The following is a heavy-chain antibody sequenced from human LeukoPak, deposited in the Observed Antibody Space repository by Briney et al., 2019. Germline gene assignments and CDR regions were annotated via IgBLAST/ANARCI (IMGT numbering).Heavy chain of an antibody. CDR2: IFPGNSDT. V-gene: IGHV5-51*01. CDR3: ARRLTYDSRAYYCLDY. Sequence: NHGESLKISCKGSGYSFTSYWIGWVRQKPGKGLEWMGIIFPGNSDTRYSPSFQGQVTISADKSISTAYLQWSSLKASDTAMYYCARRLTYDSRAYYCLDYWGQGTLVTVSS. CDR1: GYSFTSYW. D-gene: IGHD3-22*01. J-gene: IGHJ4*02.